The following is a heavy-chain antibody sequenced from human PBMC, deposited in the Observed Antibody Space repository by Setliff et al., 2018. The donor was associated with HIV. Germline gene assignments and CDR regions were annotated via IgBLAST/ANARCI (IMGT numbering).Heavy chain of an antibody. Sequence: ASVKVSCKASGSTFTSYGVSWVRQAPGRGLEWMAWVSTYNGNANYAQKFQGRVTMTTDTSTSTAYMELRSLRSEDTAVYYCARPRSGGSGSYSWFDPWGQGTLVTVSS. CDR3: ARPRSGGSGSYSWFDP. CDR1: GSTFTSYG. J-gene: IGHJ5*02. CDR2: VSTYNGNA. D-gene: IGHD3-10*01. V-gene: IGHV1-18*01.